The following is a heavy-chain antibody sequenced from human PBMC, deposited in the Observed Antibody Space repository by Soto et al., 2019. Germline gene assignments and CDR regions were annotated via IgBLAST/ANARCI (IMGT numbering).Heavy chain of an antibody. D-gene: IGHD3-9*01. J-gene: IGHJ3*02. V-gene: IGHV4-34*01. CDR3: ARGPGYYDILTGYYNSAFDI. Sequence: SETLSLTCAVYGGSFSGYYWSWIRQPPGKGLEWIGEINHSGSTNYNPSLKSRVTISVDTSENQFSLKLSSVTAADTAVYYCARGPGYYDILTGYYNSAFDIWDQGTMVTVSS. CDR1: GGSFSGYY. CDR2: INHSGST.